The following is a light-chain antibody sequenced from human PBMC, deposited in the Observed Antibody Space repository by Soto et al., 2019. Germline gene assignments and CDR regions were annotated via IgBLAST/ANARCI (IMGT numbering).Light chain of an antibody. CDR1: SSDVGGYNY. J-gene: IGLJ2*01. CDR2: DVS. Sequence: QSALTQPASVSGSPGQSITISCTGTSSDVGGYNYVSWYQQHPGKAPKLMIYDVSNRPSGVSNRFSGSKSGNTASLTISGLQAEDEADYYCSSYTSSSTPLVVFGGGTKLTDL. CDR3: SSYTSSSTPLVV. V-gene: IGLV2-14*01.